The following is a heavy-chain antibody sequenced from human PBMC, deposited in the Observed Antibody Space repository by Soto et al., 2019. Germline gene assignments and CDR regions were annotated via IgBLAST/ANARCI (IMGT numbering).Heavy chain of an antibody. V-gene: IGHV1-18*01. J-gene: IGHJ4*02. CDR3: VRDLDGSGSYYTDY. CDR2: IRVHKGNT. Sequence: QVHLVQSGVEVKKPGASVKVSCKASGYNFINYGITWVRQAPGQGLEWMGWIRVHKGNTNYAQKFQGRVTMTTDTSTSTASMELRSLRPDDTAVYYCVRDLDGSGSYYTDYWGPGTLVIVSS. D-gene: IGHD3-10*01. CDR1: GYNFINYG.